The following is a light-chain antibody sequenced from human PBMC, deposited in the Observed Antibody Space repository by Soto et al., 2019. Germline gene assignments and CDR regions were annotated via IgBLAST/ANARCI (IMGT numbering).Light chain of an antibody. CDR3: SSYTSNSTYV. Sequence: QSALTQPASVSGSPGQSITISCTGTSSDVGDYNYVSWYQQHPGKAPKLMIYEVSNRPSGVSNRFSGSKSDNTASLTISGLQAGDEADYYCSSYTSNSTYVFGTGTKVTVL. CDR1: SSDVGDYNY. V-gene: IGLV2-14*01. J-gene: IGLJ1*01. CDR2: EVS.